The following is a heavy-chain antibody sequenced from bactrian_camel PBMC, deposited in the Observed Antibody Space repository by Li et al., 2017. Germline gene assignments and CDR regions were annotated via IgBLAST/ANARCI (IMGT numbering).Heavy chain of an antibody. CDR2: INRGGDST. Sequence: VQLVESGGGLVQPGGSLRLSCVASGSTFGNYDMSWVRQTPGKGLERVSAINRGGDSTYYADSVKGRFTISRDDAKNALYLQLNSLKTEDTAMYYCTREDPGAGRADWGQGTQVTVS. V-gene: IGHV3S40*01. D-gene: IGHD6*01. CDR1: GSTFGNYD. CDR3: TREDPGAGRAD. J-gene: IGHJ4*01.